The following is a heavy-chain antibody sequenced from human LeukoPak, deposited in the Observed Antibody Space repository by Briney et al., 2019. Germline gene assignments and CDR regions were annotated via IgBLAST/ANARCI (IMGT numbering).Heavy chain of an antibody. CDR2: IWYDGSNK. J-gene: IGHJ4*02. V-gene: IGHV3-33*01. CDR1: GFTFRSYG. CDR3: ASDGIAVDRGIGYFDY. Sequence: SGGSPRLSCAASGFTFRSYGMHWVRQAPGKGLEWVAVIWYDGSNKYYADSVKGRFTISRDNSENTLYLQMNSLRAEDTALYYCASDGIAVDRGIGYFDYWGQGTLVTVSS. D-gene: IGHD6-13*01.